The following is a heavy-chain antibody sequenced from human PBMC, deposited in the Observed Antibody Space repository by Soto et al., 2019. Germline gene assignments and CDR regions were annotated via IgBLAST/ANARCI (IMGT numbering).Heavy chain of an antibody. J-gene: IGHJ4*02. D-gene: IGHD3-10*01. CDR3: ARDGYNSGSVDY. Sequence: GGSLRLSCAASGFTFSSYSMNWVRQAPGKGLEWVSSISSSSSYIYYADSVKGRFTISRDNAKNSLYLQMNSLRAEDTAVYYCARDGYNSGSVDYWGQGTLVTVSS. V-gene: IGHV3-21*01. CDR1: GFTFSSYS. CDR2: ISSSSSYI.